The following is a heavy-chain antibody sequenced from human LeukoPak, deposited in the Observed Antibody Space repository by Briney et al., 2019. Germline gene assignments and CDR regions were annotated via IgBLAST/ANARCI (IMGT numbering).Heavy chain of an antibody. D-gene: IGHD3-16*01. Sequence: GGSLRLSCAASGFTFSSYAMSWVRRGRGRGLERVSAISGSGGSTYYADSVKGRFTISRDNSKNTLYLQMNSLRAEDTAVYYCAKGSGHDYVWGSYYYFDYWGQGTLVTVSS. CDR2: ISGSGGST. V-gene: IGHV3-23*01. CDR1: GFTFSSYA. CDR3: AKGSGHDYVWGSYYYFDY. J-gene: IGHJ4*02.